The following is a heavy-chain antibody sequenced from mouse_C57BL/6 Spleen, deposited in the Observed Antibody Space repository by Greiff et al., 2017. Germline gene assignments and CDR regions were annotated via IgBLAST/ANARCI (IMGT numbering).Heavy chain of an antibody. Sequence: QVHVKQSGPELVKPGASVKISCKASGYAFSSSWMNWVKQRPGKGLEWIGRIYPGDGDTNYNGKFKGKATLTADKSSSTAYMQLGCLTFDDFAVDFCARRGRDSCGFSFAYWGQGTLVTVSA. CDR3: ARRGRDSCGFSFAY. D-gene: IGHD3-2*01. J-gene: IGHJ3*01. CDR1: GYAFSSSW. V-gene: IGHV1-82*01. CDR2: IYPGDGDT.